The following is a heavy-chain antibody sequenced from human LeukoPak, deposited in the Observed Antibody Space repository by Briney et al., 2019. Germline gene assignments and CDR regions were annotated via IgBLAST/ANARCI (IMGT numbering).Heavy chain of an antibody. CDR2: INPNSGST. Sequence: ASVKVSCKASGYTFTGYYMHWVRQAPGQGLEWMGRINPNSGSTNYAQKFQGRVTMTRDTSISTAYMELSRLRSDDTAVYYCARDSPMVRGEYLGGYYYYHYMDVWGKGTTVTVSS. D-gene: IGHD3-10*01. CDR3: ARDSPMVRGEYLGGYYYYHYMDV. CDR1: GYTFTGYY. J-gene: IGHJ6*03. V-gene: IGHV1-2*06.